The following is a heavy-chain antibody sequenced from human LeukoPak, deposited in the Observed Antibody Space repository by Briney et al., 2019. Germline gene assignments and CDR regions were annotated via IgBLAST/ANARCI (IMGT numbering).Heavy chain of an antibody. CDR1: GFSFSTYE. Sequence: PGGSLRLSCAASGFSFSTYEMNWVRQAPGRGREWVSYISSDGTRIYSADSVKGRFTISRDNAKTSLYLQMNSLRAEDTAVYYCARDGSGWHTYWGQGTLVTVSS. CDR2: ISSDGTRI. J-gene: IGHJ4*02. V-gene: IGHV3-48*03. CDR3: ARDGSGWHTY. D-gene: IGHD6-19*01.